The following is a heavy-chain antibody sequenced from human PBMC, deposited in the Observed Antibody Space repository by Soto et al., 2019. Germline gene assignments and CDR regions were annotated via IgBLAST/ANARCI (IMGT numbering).Heavy chain of an antibody. J-gene: IGHJ4*02. CDR1: GDSVSSNSAA. Sequence: SQTLSLTFAVSGDSVSSNSAAWNWIRQSPSRGLEWLGRTYYRSKWYNDYAVSVKSRITINPDTSKNQFSLQLNSVTPEDTAVYYCARETWYSSSWRPFDYWGQGTLVTVSS. V-gene: IGHV6-1*01. CDR3: ARETWYSSSWRPFDY. D-gene: IGHD6-13*01. CDR2: TYYRSKWYN.